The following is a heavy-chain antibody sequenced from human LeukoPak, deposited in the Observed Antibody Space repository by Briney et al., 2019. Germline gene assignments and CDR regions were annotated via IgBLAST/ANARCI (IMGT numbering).Heavy chain of an antibody. Sequence: TSETLSLTCAVSGYSISSGYYWGWIRQPPGKGLEWIGSIYHSGSTYYNPSLKSRVTISVDTSKNQFSLKLSSVTAADTAVYYCARHDYSNYSPKYWGQGTLVTVSS. J-gene: IGHJ4*02. D-gene: IGHD4-11*01. CDR2: IYHSGST. CDR1: GYSISSGYY. V-gene: IGHV4-38-2*01. CDR3: ARHDYSNYSPKY.